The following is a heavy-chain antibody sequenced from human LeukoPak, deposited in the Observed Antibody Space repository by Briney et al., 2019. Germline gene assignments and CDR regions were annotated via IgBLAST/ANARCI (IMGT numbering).Heavy chain of an antibody. V-gene: IGHV4-61*02. CDR3: ARESLRPPYYFDF. CDR2: IYTSGRT. Sequence: SQTLSLTCTVSGGSISSGTYYWSWIRQPAGKGLEWIGRIYTSGRTNYNPSLKSRVTVSVDTSKNQFSLKLNSVTAADTAVYYCARESLRPPYYFDFWGQGTLVTVSS. J-gene: IGHJ4*02. CDR1: GGSISSGTYY.